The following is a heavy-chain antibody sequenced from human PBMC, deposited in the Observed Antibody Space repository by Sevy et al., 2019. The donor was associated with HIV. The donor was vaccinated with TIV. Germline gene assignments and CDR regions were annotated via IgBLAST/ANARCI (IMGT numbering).Heavy chain of an antibody. CDR1: GFTFNIYS. V-gene: IGHV3-21*01. Sequence: GGSLRLSCAASGFTFNIYSMNWVRRAPGKGLEWVSSISGSSSYIFYADSVKGRFTISRDNAKNSLYLQMNSLRAEDTAVYYCARGRGDPRADCFDYWGQGTLVTVSS. D-gene: IGHD2-21*02. CDR2: ISGSSSYI. J-gene: IGHJ4*02. CDR3: ARGRGDPRADCFDY.